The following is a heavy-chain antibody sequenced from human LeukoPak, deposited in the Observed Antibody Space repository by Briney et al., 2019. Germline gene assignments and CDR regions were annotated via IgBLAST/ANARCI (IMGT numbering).Heavy chain of an antibody. D-gene: IGHD4-17*01. CDR3: ARDQGYGDYADY. V-gene: IGHV3-74*01. Sequence: PGGSLRLSCAASGFTFSSYWMHWVRQAPGKGLVWVSRINSDGSSTSYADSVKGRFTISRDNAKNALYLQMNSLRAEDTAVYYCARDQGYGDYADYWGQGTLVTVSS. CDR1: GFTFSSYW. J-gene: IGHJ4*02. CDR2: INSDGSST.